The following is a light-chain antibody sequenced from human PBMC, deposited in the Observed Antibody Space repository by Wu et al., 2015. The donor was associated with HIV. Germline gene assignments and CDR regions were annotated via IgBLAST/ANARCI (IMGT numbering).Light chain of an antibody. V-gene: IGKV3-20*01. CDR3: QQYGSSPYT. CDR2: GVS. Sequence: EIVMTQSPATLSVSPGERATLSCRASQSVSSNLAWYQQKPGQAPRLLIYGVSSRATGIPDRFSGSGSGTDFTLTISRLEPEDFAVYYCQQYGSSPYTFGQGTKLEIK. J-gene: IGKJ2*01. CDR1: QSVSSN.